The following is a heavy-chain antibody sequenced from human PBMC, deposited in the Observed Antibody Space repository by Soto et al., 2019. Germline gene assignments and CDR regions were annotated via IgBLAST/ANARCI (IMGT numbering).Heavy chain of an antibody. CDR2: IYNTGST. J-gene: IGHJ6*01. D-gene: IGHD2-2*01. CDR3: VMGPAAPHWVYLFGMDV. Sequence: SETLSLTCTVSGVSISSYYWSWIRQPPGKALEWIGYIYNTGSTNYNPSRKGRVTISIDSSKNQFSLKLTSVTAADTSVYYCVMGPAAPHWVYLFGMDVWGQETKFTFSS. CDR1: GVSISSYY. V-gene: IGHV4-59*12.